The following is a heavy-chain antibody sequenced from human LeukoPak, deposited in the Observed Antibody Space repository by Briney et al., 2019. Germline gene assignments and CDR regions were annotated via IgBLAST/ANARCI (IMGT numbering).Heavy chain of an antibody. V-gene: IGHV4-39*07. Sequence: SETLSLTCTVSGGSISSSSYYWGWIRQPPGKGLEWIGSIYYSGSTYYNPSLKSRVTISVDTSKNQFSLKLSSVTAADTAVYYCARGCCTNGVCYTGPPDYWGQGTLVTVSS. CDR1: GGSISSSSYY. D-gene: IGHD2-8*01. CDR2: IYYSGST. CDR3: ARGCCTNGVCYTGPPDY. J-gene: IGHJ4*02.